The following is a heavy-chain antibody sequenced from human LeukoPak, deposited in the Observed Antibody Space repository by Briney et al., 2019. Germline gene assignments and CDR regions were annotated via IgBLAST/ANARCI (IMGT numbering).Heavy chain of an antibody. D-gene: IGHD2-2*01. CDR2: INPSGGST. CDR1: GYTFTGYY. Sequence: GASVKVSCKASGYTFTGYYMHWVRQAPGQGLEWMGIINPSGGSTSYAQKFQGRVTMTRGTSTSTVYMELSSLRSEDTAVYYCARRGWVVPAATPFDYWGQGTLVTVSS. V-gene: IGHV1-46*01. J-gene: IGHJ4*02. CDR3: ARRGWVVPAATPFDY.